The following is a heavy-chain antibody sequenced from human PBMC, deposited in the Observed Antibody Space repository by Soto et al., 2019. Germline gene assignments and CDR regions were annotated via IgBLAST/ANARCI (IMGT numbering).Heavy chain of an antibody. Sequence: PGGSLRLSCAASGFTFSSFAMSWVRQAPGKGLEWVSAVSGSGAATYYADSVKGRFTISRDNSKNTLYLQMNSLRVEDTAVYYCAKRASSLYYFDYWGQGTLVTVSS. D-gene: IGHD2-8*01. CDR3: AKRASSLYYFDY. J-gene: IGHJ4*02. CDR1: GFTFSSFA. CDR2: VSGSGAAT. V-gene: IGHV3-23*01.